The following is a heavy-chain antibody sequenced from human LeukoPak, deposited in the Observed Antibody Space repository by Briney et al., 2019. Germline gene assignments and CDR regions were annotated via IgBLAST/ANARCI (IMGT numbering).Heavy chain of an antibody. D-gene: IGHD1-26*01. V-gene: IGHV3-33*01. J-gene: IGHJ4*02. CDR1: GFTFRSHG. CDR2: IWYDGSNK. CDR3: AGDRATSYFDY. Sequence: GTSLRLSCAASGFTFRSHGMHWVRQAPGKGLEWVAFIWYDGSNKYYTDSVMGRFTISRDNSKNTLYLQMNGLRAEDRAVYYCAGDRATSYFDYWGQGALVTISS.